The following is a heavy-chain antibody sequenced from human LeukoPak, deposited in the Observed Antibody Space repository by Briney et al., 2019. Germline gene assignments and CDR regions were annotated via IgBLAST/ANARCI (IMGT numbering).Heavy chain of an antibody. CDR3: ARDFSSWYDFGY. D-gene: IGHD6-13*01. CDR2: ISAYNGNS. Sequence: ASVKVSCKASGYTFTSYGISWVRQAPGQGLEWMGWISAYNGNSNYAQKFQGRVTMTTDTSTSTGYMELRSLRSDDTAVYYCARDFSSWYDFGYWGQGTLVTVSS. V-gene: IGHV1-18*01. CDR1: GYTFTSYG. J-gene: IGHJ4*02.